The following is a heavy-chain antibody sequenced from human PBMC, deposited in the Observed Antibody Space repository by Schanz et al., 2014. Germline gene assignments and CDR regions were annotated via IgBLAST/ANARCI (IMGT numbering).Heavy chain of an antibody. D-gene: IGHD6-19*01. CDR3: AASSGWHPSTDY. CDR2: ISGSGGST. CDR1: GFTLSNYA. J-gene: IGHJ4*02. Sequence: EVQLVESGGGLVQPGGSLRLSCAAPGFTLSNYAMHWVRQTPDKGLEWVSAISGSGGSTYYADSVKGRFTISRDNAKSSLYLQMNSLRVEDTAVYYCAASSGWHPSTDYWGQGTLVTVSS. V-gene: IGHV3-64D*06.